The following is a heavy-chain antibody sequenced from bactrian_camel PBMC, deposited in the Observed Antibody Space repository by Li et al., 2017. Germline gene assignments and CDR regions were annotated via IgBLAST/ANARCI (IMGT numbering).Heavy chain of an antibody. Sequence: VQLVESGGGLVQPGGSLRLSCAASGFTFSTYAMSWYRQAPGKQREFVSEVDASGGTIYADSVKGRFTISRDNAKNTLYLQLVSLKTEDTAMYYCAARRCIGSCSRDRLYFAPAIDGYWGQGTQVTVS. D-gene: IGHD3*01. CDR2: VDASGGT. CDR3: AARRCIGSCSRDRLYFAPAIDGY. V-gene: IGHV3S53*01. CDR1: GFTFSTYA. J-gene: IGHJ4*01.